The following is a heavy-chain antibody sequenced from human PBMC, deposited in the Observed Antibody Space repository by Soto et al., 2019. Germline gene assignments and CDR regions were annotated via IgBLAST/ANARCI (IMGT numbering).Heavy chain of an antibody. Sequence: GGSVGLSCAASGVAFSSFLIDSVRPVPGDWLELLGRISGDGGTISYAHSVKGRFTISRDNAKNILYLQMNSLRDEDTAVYYCARTYVSGIEGFDPWGKGHLVTVSS. V-gene: IGHV3-74*01. CDR2: ISGDGGTI. J-gene: IGHJ5*02. CDR1: GVAFSSFL. CDR3: ARTYVSGIEGFDP. D-gene: IGHD1-20*01.